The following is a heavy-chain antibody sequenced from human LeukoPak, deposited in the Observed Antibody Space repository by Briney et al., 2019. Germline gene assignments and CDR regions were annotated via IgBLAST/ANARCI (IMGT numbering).Heavy chain of an antibody. CDR3: ARQYCGGDCYNYYYGMDV. J-gene: IGHJ6*02. Sequence: KPGESLKISCKGSGYSFTSYWIGWVRQMPGKGLEWMGIIYPGDSDTRYSPSFQGQVTISADKSISTAYLQWSSLKASDTAMYYCARQYCGGDCYNYYYGMDVWGQGTTVTVFS. V-gene: IGHV5-51*01. CDR1: GYSFTSYW. CDR2: IYPGDSDT. D-gene: IGHD2-21*02.